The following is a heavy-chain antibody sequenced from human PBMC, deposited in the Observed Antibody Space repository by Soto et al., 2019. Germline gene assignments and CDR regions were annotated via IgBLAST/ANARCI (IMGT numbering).Heavy chain of an antibody. V-gene: IGHV4-31*03. D-gene: IGHD6-13*01. J-gene: IGHJ4*02. Sequence: QVQLQESGPGLVKPSQTLSLTCTVSGGSISSGGYYWSWIRQHPGKGLEWIGYIYYSGSTYYNPSLKSRVTIAVDTSKNQFSLKLSSVTAADTAVYYCARGGQQLVPFDFDYWGQGTLVTVSS. CDR1: GGSISSGGYY. CDR2: IYYSGST. CDR3: ARGGQQLVPFDFDY.